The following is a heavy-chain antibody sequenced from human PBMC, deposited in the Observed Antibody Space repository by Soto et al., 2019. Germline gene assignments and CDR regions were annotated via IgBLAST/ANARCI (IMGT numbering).Heavy chain of an antibody. CDR1: GGSISSGGYY. D-gene: IGHD3-10*01. V-gene: IGHV4-31*03. CDR3: ARDISGFGELFPNVDYYYYYMDV. Sequence: SETLSLTCTVSGGSISSGGYYWSWIRQHPGKGLEWIGYIYYSGSTYYNPSLKSRVTISVDTSKNQFSLKLSSVTAADTAVYYCARDISGFGELFPNVDYYYYYMDVWGKGTTVTVSS. CDR2: IYYSGST. J-gene: IGHJ6*03.